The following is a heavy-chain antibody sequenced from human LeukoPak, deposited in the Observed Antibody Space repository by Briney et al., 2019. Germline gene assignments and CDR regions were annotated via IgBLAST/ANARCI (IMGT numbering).Heavy chain of an antibody. V-gene: IGHV3-23*01. J-gene: IGHJ4*02. CDR2: ISGSGGST. CDR1: GFTFSSYA. CDR3: ANLGDVLLWFGELFPPLD. Sequence: GGSLRLSCAASGFTFSSYAMSWVRQAPGKGLEWVSAISGSGGSTYYADSVKGRFTISRDNSKNTLYLQMSSLRAEDTAVYYCANLGDVLLWFGELFPPLDWGQGTLVTVSS. D-gene: IGHD3-10*01.